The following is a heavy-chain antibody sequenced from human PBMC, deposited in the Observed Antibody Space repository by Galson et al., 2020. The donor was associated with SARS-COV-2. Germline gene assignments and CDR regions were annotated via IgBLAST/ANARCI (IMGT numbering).Heavy chain of an antibody. V-gene: IGHV3-30*09. CDR1: RFAFSDFA. J-gene: IGHJ2*01. CDR2: ISYDGVHK. CDR3: ARGPAGNHWYFDL. Sequence: GGSLRLSCAASRFAFSDFAMHWVRQAPGKGLEWVAIISYDGVHKYYADSVMGRFAISRDNSKNTLYLQMNSLRAEDTAVYFCARGPAGNHWYFDLWGRGTLVTV.